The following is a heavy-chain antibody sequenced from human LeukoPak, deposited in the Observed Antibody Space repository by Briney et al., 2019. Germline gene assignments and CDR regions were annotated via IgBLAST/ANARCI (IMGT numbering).Heavy chain of an antibody. Sequence: PGGSLRLSCAASGFTFSSYSMNWVRQAPGKGLQWISHITQGGSTIYYADSVKGRFTIFRDNAKSSLYLQMDSLRVEDTAIYYCARSRGKYFQRWGQGTLVTVSS. CDR2: ITQGGSTI. CDR1: GFTFSSYS. J-gene: IGHJ1*01. D-gene: IGHD3-16*01. CDR3: ARSRGKYFQR. V-gene: IGHV3-48*04.